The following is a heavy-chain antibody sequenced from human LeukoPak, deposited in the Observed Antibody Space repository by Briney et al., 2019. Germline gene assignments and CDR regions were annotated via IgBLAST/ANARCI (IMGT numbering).Heavy chain of an antibody. D-gene: IGHD3-22*01. CDR2: IISSSSAI. J-gene: IGHJ4*02. CDR3: ASMSDSSGYYLGY. CDR1: GFTFSSYG. Sequence: PGGSLRLSCAASGFTFSSYGMHWVRQAPGRGLEWVSYIISSSSAIYYADSVKGRFTISRDNAKNSLYLQMNSLRAEDTAVYYCASMSDSSGYYLGYWGQGTLVTVSS. V-gene: IGHV3-48*04.